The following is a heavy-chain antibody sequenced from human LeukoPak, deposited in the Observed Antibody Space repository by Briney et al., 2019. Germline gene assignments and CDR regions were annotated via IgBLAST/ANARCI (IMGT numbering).Heavy chain of an antibody. J-gene: IGHJ2*01. CDR1: GYTFTSYG. CDR2: ISAYNGNT. Sequence: GASVKVSCKASGYTFTSYGISWVRQAPGQGLEWMGWISAYNGNTNYAQKFQGRVTMTRDTSTSTVYMELTSLRSEDTAVYYCARDTPFAYRGSRQREMVFDLWGRGTLVTVSS. V-gene: IGHV1-18*01. D-gene: IGHD5-24*01. CDR3: ARDTPFAYRGSRQREMVFDL.